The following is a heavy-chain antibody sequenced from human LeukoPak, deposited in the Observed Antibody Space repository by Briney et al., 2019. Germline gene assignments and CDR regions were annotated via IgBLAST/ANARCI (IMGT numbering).Heavy chain of an antibody. CDR3: AKYYYDSSGYYDAAPLDS. CDR1: GFTFSSYA. D-gene: IGHD3-22*01. Sequence: GGPLRLSCAASGFTFSSYAMSWVRQAPGKGLEWVSTISDNAYSTYYADSVKGRFTISRDNSKNTLYLQMIGLRADDTAVYSCAKYYYDSSGYYDAAPLDSWGQGTLVTVFS. CDR2: ISDNAYST. V-gene: IGHV3-23*01. J-gene: IGHJ4*02.